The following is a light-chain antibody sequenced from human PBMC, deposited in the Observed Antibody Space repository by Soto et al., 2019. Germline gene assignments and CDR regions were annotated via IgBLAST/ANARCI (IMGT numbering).Light chain of an antibody. V-gene: IGKV1-33*01. J-gene: IGKJ4*01. CDR2: DAS. CDR3: QQYDDLPLA. CDR1: QDIKKY. Sequence: DLQMTQSPSSLSASVGDRVTITCQASQDIKKYLNWYQQKPGKAPKLLIYDASKLEIGVPSRFSGSRSGTDFTFTISSLQPEDIGTYYCQQYDDLPLAFGGGTKVEIK.